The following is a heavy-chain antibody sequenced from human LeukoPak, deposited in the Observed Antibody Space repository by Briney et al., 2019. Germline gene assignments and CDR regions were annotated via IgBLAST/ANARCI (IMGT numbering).Heavy chain of an antibody. Sequence: PGGSLRLSCTASGFNFSNYWMHWVRQAPGKGLVWVSRLYADSVKGRFIISRDNAKSTLYLQMNSLRADDTGVYYCTREGAYDSGTYGAGDYWGQGTLVTVSS. V-gene: IGHV3-74*01. CDR3: TREGAYDSGTYGAGDY. J-gene: IGHJ4*02. CDR1: GFNFSNYW. CDR2: L. D-gene: IGHD3-10*01.